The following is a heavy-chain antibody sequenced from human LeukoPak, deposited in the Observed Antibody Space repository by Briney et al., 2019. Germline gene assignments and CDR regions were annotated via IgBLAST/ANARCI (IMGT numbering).Heavy chain of an antibody. CDR2: IYYSGST. V-gene: IGHV4-39*07. CDR1: GGSISSSSYY. Sequence: SETLSLTCTVSGGSISSSSYYWGWIRQPPGKGLGWIGSIYYSGSTYYNPSLKSRVTISVDTSKNQFSLKLSSVTAADTAVYYCARAAPRDAFDIWGQGTMVTVSS. J-gene: IGHJ3*02. CDR3: ARAAPRDAFDI.